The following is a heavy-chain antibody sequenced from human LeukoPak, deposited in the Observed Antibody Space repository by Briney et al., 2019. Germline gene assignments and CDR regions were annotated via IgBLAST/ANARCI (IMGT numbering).Heavy chain of an antibody. J-gene: IGHJ4*02. CDR1: GFTFWSYP. CDR2: ISGSGDST. Sequence: GGSLRLSCAASGFTFWSYPLMCVPQAPGKGLEWVSSISGSGDSTYYADSVKGRFTISRDNSKNTLYLQMKSLRVEDTAVYYCAKKTSCCGDCFPYYHDYWGQGTLVTVSS. V-gene: IGHV3-23*01. D-gene: IGHD2-21*02. CDR3: AKKTSCCGDCFPYYHDY.